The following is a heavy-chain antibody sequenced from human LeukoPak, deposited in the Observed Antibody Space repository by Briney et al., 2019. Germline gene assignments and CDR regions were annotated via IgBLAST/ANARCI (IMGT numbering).Heavy chain of an antibody. CDR1: GFTFSNYW. D-gene: IGHD1-1*01. CDR3: TGGFGHNWSPFEN. J-gene: IGHJ4*02. V-gene: IGHV3-74*01. CDR2: INGDGSDI. Sequence: GGSLRLSCAASGFTFSNYWMQWVRQAPGKGLVWVSRINGDGSDISYADSVKGRFTISRDNAKNTLSLQMNSLTDDDTALYYCTGGFGHNWSPFENWGQGTLVTVSS.